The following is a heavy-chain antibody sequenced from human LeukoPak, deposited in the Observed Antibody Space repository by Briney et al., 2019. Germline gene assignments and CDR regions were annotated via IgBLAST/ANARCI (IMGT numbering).Heavy chain of an antibody. CDR1: RLGDKSNY. CDR3: AKDGPGSSGWSYYFDY. J-gene: IGHJ4*02. D-gene: IGHD6-19*01. CDR2: IYSGGST. Sequence: GCAERLLCEERRLGDKSNYMRWLRQDKRKGLEWVSVIYSGGSTYYADSVKGRFTFSRDNSKNTLYLQMNSLRAEDTAVYYCAKDGPGSSGWSYYFDYWGQGTLVTVSS. V-gene: IGHV3-53*01.